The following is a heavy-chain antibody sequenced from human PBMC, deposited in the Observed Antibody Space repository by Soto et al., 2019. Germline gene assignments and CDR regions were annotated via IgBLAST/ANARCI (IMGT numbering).Heavy chain of an antibody. V-gene: IGHV3-21*01. CDR3: ARVGEAAAGTMDV. Sequence: GWSLRLSCASSVFTFISYSMNWVRQAPGKGLEWVSSISSSSSYIYYADSVKGRFTISRDNAKNSLYLQMNSLRAEDTAVYYCARVGEAAAGTMDVWGQGTTVTVSS. D-gene: IGHD6-13*01. J-gene: IGHJ6*02. CDR2: ISSSSSYI. CDR1: VFTFISYS.